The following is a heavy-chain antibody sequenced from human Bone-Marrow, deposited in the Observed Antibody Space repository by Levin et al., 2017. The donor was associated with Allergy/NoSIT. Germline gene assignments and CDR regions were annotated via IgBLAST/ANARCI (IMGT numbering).Heavy chain of an antibody. CDR1: GDSVSHYY. D-gene: IGHD5-12*01. V-gene: IGHV4-59*08. CDR2: IYHGGHT. Sequence: SETLSLTCAVSGDSVSHYYWSWIRQSPGQGLEWIGYIYHGGHTHYSPSLTSRVTISVDTSNNQVSLKLTSVTAADTAVYYCARRGRVGGYDGYNWLDPWGRGTLVTVSS. J-gene: IGHJ5*02. CDR3: ARRGRVGGYDGYNWLDP.